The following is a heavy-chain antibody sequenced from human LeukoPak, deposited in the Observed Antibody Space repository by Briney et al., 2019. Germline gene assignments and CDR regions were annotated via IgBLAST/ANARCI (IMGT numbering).Heavy chain of an antibody. D-gene: IGHD6-19*01. Sequence: GGSLRLSCAASGFTLSSYWMHWVRQAPGKGLVWVSRINSDGSSTSYADSVKGRFTISRDNAKNTLYLQMNSLRAEDTAVYYCARIAVAGKGTYWGQGTLVTVSS. CDR1: GFTLSSYW. V-gene: IGHV3-74*01. CDR2: INSDGSST. CDR3: ARIAVAGKGTY. J-gene: IGHJ4*02.